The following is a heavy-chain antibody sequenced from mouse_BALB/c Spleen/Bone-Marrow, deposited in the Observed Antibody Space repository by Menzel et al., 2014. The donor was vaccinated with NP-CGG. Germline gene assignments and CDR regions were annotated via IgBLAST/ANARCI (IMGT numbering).Heavy chain of an antibody. CDR1: GNTFTSYD. V-gene: IGHV1-85*01. CDR2: IFPGDSTT. D-gene: IGHD1-2*01. Sequence: LQESGVELVKPGASVKLSCKASGNTFTSYDINWVRQRPEQGLEWIGWIFPGDSTTKYNEKFKGKATLSTDRSSSTVHMQLSGLTSEDSAVYFCVRSRLRDWYFDVWGAGTTVTISS. J-gene: IGHJ1*01. CDR3: VRSRLRDWYFDV.